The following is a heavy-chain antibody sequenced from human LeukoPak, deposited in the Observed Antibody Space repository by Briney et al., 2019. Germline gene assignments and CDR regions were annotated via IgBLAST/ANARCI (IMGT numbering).Heavy chain of an antibody. CDR3: ASPMIVVAPGAFDI. CDR2: ISSSSSYI. J-gene: IGHJ3*02. V-gene: IGHV3-21*01. D-gene: IGHD3-22*01. CDR1: GFTFSSYS. Sequence: PGGSLRLSCAASGFTFSSYSMNWVRQAPGKGLEWVSSISSSSSYIYYADPVKGRFTISRDNAKNSLYLQMNSLRAEDTAVYYCASPMIVVAPGAFDIWGQGTMVTVSP.